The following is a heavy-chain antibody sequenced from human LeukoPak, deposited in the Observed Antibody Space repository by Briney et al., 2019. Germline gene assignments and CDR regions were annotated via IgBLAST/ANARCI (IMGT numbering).Heavy chain of an antibody. D-gene: IGHD7-27*01. J-gene: IGHJ6*02. CDR1: GGTFSSYA. V-gene: IGHV1-69*13. Sequence: SVKVSCKASGGTFSSYAISWARQAPGQGLEWMGGIIPIFGTANYAQKFQGRVTITADESTSTAYMELSSLRSEDTAVYYCAGAVWGSPDYYYGMDVWGQGTTVTVSS. CDR3: AGAVWGSPDYYYGMDV. CDR2: IIPIFGTA.